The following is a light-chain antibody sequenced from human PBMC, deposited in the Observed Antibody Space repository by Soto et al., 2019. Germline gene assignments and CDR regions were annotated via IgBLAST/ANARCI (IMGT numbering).Light chain of an antibody. CDR1: SSDVGAYNY. J-gene: IGLJ2*01. V-gene: IGLV2-14*01. CDR3: SSYTSSTTVI. Sequence: QSSLTQPTSVSGSPGQSITISCTGTSSDVGAYNYVSWYQQHPGKVPKLLISDVSNRPSGISNRFSASKSGNTASLTISGLQAEDDAEYYCSSYTSSTTVIFGGGTKLTVL. CDR2: DVS.